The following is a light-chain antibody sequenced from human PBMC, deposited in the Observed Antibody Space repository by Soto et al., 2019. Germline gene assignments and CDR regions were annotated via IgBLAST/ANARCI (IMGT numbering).Light chain of an antibody. Sequence: EIVLPQSPATLSLSPGERATLSCRASQSVYSYLAWYQQKPGQAPRLLIYDASNRATGIPARFSGSGSGTDFTLTISSLEPEDLAVYYCQQRSNWPLTFGGGTKVEIK. V-gene: IGKV3-11*01. J-gene: IGKJ4*01. CDR1: QSVYSY. CDR3: QQRSNWPLT. CDR2: DAS.